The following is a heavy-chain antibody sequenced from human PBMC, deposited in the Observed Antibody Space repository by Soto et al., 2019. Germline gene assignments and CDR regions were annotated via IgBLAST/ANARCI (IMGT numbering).Heavy chain of an antibody. D-gene: IGHD6-19*01. CDR3: ARDGALAVAGTVDY. Sequence: GGSLRLSCAASGFTFSSYSMNWVRQAPGKGLEWVSSISSSSSYIYYADSVKGRFTISRDNAKNSLYLQMNSLRAEDTAVYYCARDGALAVAGTVDYWGQGTRVTVAS. J-gene: IGHJ4*02. CDR2: ISSSSSYI. CDR1: GFTFSSYS. V-gene: IGHV3-21*01.